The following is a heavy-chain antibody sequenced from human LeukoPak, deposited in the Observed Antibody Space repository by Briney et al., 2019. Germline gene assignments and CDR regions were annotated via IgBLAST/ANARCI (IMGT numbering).Heavy chain of an antibody. J-gene: IGHJ4*02. V-gene: IGHV3-74*01. CDR2: INSDGSST. Sequence: PGGSLRLSCAASGFTFSSYWMHWVRQAPGKGLVWVSRINSDGSSTSYADSVKGRFTISRDNAKNTLYLQMSSLRAEDTAVYYCAREAFFLHYYGSGSYYLWGQGTLVTVSS. D-gene: IGHD3-10*01. CDR3: AREAFFLHYYGSGSYYL. CDR1: GFTFSSYW.